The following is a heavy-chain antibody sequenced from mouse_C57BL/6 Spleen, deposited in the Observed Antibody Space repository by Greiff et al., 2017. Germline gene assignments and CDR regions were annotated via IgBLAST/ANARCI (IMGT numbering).Heavy chain of an antibody. D-gene: IGHD2-9*01. Sequence: QVQLKQSGPELVKPGASVKISCKASGYTFTDYYINWVKQRPGQGLEWIGWIFPGSGSTYYNEKFKGKATLTVDKSSSTAYMLLSSLTSEDSAVYFCARPPYYGYDVAWFAYWGQGTLVTVSA. CDR2: IFPGSGST. CDR3: ARPPYYGYDVAWFAY. J-gene: IGHJ3*01. V-gene: IGHV1-75*01. CDR1: GYTFTDYY.